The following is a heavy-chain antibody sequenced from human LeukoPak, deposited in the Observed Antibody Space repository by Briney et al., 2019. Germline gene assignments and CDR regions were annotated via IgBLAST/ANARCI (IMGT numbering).Heavy chain of an antibody. CDR1: GGSISSGGYS. CDR3: ASSGYSGYDWSFDY. V-gene: IGHV4-30-2*01. CDR2: IYHSGST. Sequence: SSETLSLTCAVSGGSISSGGYSWSWIRQPPGKGLEWIGYIYHSGSTYYNPSLKSRVTISVDRSKNQFSLKLSSVTAADTAVYYCASSGYSGYDWSFDYWGQGTLVTVSS. J-gene: IGHJ4*02. D-gene: IGHD5-12*01.